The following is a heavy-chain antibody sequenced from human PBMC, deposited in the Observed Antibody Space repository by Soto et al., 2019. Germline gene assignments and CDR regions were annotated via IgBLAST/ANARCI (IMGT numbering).Heavy chain of an antibody. CDR3: ARHLDGQGFVGVY. V-gene: IGHV1-69*02. J-gene: IGHJ4*02. CDR2: IIPILGIA. D-gene: IGHD3-3*01. CDR1: GGTFSSYT. Sequence: ASVKVSCKASGGTFSSYTISWVRQAPGQGLEWMGRIIPILGIANYAQKFQGRVTITADKSTSTAYMELSSLRSEDTAVYYCARHLDGQGFVGVYWGQGTLVTVSS.